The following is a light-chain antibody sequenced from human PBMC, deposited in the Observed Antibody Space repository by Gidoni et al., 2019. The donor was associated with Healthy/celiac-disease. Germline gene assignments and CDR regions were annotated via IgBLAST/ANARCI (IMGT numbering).Light chain of an antibody. V-gene: IGKV3-20*01. Sequence: EIVLTQSPGTLSLSPGERATLSCRASQSVSSSHLAWYQQKPGQAPRFLIYGASSRATGIPDRFSGSGSGTDFTLTISRLEPEDFAVYYCQQYGSPLLTFGGGTKVEIK. CDR3: QQYGSPLLT. CDR1: QSVSSSH. CDR2: GAS. J-gene: IGKJ4*01.